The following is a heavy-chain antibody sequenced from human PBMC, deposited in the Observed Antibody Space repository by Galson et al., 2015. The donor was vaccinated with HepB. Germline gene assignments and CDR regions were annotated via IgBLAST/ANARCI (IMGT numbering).Heavy chain of an antibody. J-gene: IGHJ4*02. CDR3: ARGGSSGYYPFFDY. CDR2: IGTAGDT. CDR1: GFTFSSYD. D-gene: IGHD3-22*01. Sequence: SLRLSCAASGFTFSSYDMHWVRQATGKGLEWVSAIGTAGDTYYPGSVKGRFTISRENAKNSLYLQMNSLRAGDTAVYYCARGGSSGYYPFFDYWGQGTLVTVSS. V-gene: IGHV3-13*04.